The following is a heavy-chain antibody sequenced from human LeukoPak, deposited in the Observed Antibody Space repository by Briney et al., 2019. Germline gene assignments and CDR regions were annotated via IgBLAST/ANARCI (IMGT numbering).Heavy chain of an antibody. CDR1: GYTFTSYG. J-gene: IGHJ3*02. Sequence: ASVKVSCKASGYTFTSYGINWVRQATGQGLEWMGWMNPNSGNTGYAQKFQGRVTITADKSTSTAYMELSSLRSEDTAVYYCARAYCGGDCYSLLLGAFDIWGQGTMVTVSS. CDR3: ARAYCGGDCYSLLLGAFDI. V-gene: IGHV1-8*03. CDR2: MNPNSGNT. D-gene: IGHD2-21*02.